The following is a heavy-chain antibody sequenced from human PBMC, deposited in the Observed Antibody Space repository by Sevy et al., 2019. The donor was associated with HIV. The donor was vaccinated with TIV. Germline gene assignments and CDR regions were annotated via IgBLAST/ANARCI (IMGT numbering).Heavy chain of an antibody. V-gene: IGHV3-20*04. CDR3: ARGGVADFRGMDV. J-gene: IGHJ6*02. Sequence: GGSLRLSCAASGFTFDDYGMSWVRQAPGKGLEWVSGINWNGGSTGYADSVKGRFTISRDNAKNSLYLQMNSLGAEDTALCYCARGGVADFRGMDVWGQGTTVTVSS. CDR1: GFTFDDYG. D-gene: IGHD6-19*01. CDR2: INWNGGST.